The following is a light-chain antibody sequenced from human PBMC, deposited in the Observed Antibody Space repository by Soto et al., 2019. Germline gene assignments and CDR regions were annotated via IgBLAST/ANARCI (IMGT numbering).Light chain of an antibody. V-gene: IGKV1-39*01. CDR3: QQSFSIPFT. J-gene: IGKJ3*01. Sequence: DIQMTQSPSSLSATVGDRVTITCRASQTIGKYLNWYQQQPGKVPKLLIYDASYLQSGVPSRFSGSESGTDFTPNISDLRPEDFATYYCQQSFSIPFTFGPGTKVDIK. CDR2: DAS. CDR1: QTIGKY.